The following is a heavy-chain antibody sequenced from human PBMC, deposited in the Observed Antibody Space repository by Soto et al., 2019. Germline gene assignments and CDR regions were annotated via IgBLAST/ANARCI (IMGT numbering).Heavy chain of an antibody. V-gene: IGHV3-23*01. CDR2: ISGSGGST. J-gene: IGHJ2*01. CDR3: GSSDFWIGYDTWYFDL. CDR1: GFTFSSYA. Sequence: SLRVSCAVSGFTFSSYAIRRVRQDTGKGLEWVSAISGSGGSTYYADSVKGRFTISRDNSKNTLYLQMNSLRAEATALYYCGSSDFWIGYDTWYFDLWGRGTLVTVSS. D-gene: IGHD3-3*01.